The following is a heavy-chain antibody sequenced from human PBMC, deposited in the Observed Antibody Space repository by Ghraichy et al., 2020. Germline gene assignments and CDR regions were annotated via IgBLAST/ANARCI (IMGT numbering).Heavy chain of an antibody. J-gene: IGHJ5*02. CDR1: GGSISSYY. D-gene: IGHD3-10*01. V-gene: IGHV4-59*01. Sequence: GSLRLSCTVSGGSISSYYWSWIRQPPGKGLEWIGYIYYSGSTNYNPSLKSRVTISVDTSKNQFSLKLSSVTAADTAVYYCARLLIESGWFDPWGQGTLVTVSS. CDR2: IYYSGST. CDR3: ARLLIESGWFDP.